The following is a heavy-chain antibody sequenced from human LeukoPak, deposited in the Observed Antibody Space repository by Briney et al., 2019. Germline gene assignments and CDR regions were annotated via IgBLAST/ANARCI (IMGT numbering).Heavy chain of an antibody. CDR2: ISYDGSNK. CDR1: GFTFSSYG. D-gene: IGHD6-13*01. J-gene: IGHJ3*02. CDR3: ARASSSWGYDAFDI. V-gene: IGHV3-30*03. Sequence: PGRSLRLSCAASGFTFSSYGMHWVRQAPGKGLEWVAVISYDGSNKYYADSVKGRFTVSRDNAKNTLYLQVNNLRAEDTAVYYCARASSSWGYDAFDIWGQGTMVTVSS.